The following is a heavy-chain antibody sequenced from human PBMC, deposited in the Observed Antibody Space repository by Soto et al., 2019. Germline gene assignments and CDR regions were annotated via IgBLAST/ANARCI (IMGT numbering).Heavy chain of an antibody. V-gene: IGHV1-69*01. CDR2: IILALGTP. J-gene: IGHJ5*02. Sequence: QVLLVQSGAEMKQPGSSVSVSCKASGDGFTKYAFTWVRQAPGQGPEWLGGIILALGTPHYSQRFQGRLTITADESSSTVYMELGSLRLDDTAVYYCGRYCTNTKCRGGYYLDLWGQGTLLTVSS. CDR1: GDGFTKYA. D-gene: IGHD2-8*01. CDR3: GRYCTNTKCRGGYYLDL.